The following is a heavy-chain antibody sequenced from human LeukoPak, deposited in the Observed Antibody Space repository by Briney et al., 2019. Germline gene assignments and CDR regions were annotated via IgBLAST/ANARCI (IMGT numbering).Heavy chain of an antibody. CDR2: IGTYNGNP. Sequence: DSVKVSCKASGFTFNIYGITWVRQAPGQGLEWMGWIGTYNGNPDYTQSLQGRVTMTTDTSTSTAYMELRSLKSDDTAVYYCAREDPGGAFDVWGRGTMVIVSS. D-gene: IGHD3-16*01. V-gene: IGHV1-18*01. CDR3: AREDPGGAFDV. CDR1: GFTFNIYG. J-gene: IGHJ3*01.